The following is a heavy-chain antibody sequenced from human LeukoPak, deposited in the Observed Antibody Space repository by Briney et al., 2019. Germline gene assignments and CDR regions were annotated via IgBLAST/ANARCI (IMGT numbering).Heavy chain of an antibody. Sequence: ASVKVSCKASGYTFTGYYMHWVRQAPGQGLEWMGWINPNSGGTNYAQKFQGRVTMTRDTSISTAYMELSRLRSDDTAVYYCLLYQLLSANPDWFDPWGRGTLVTVSS. CDR1: GYTFTGYY. CDR2: INPNSGGT. D-gene: IGHD2-2*01. CDR3: LLYQLLSANPDWFDP. J-gene: IGHJ5*02. V-gene: IGHV1-2*02.